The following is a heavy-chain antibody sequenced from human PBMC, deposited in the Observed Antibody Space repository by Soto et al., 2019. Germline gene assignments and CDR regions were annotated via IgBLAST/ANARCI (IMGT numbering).Heavy chain of an antibody. J-gene: IGHJ4*02. CDR2: IFSNDEK. D-gene: IGHD5-12*01. CDR3: ARIRRDGYNLYYFDY. Sequence: SGPTLVNPTETLTLTCTVSGFSLSNARMGVSWIRQPPGKALEWLAHIFSNDEKSYSTSLKSRLTISKDTSKSQVVLTMTNMDPVDTATYYCARIRRDGYNLYYFDYWGQGTLVTVSS. CDR1: GFSLSNARMG. V-gene: IGHV2-26*01.